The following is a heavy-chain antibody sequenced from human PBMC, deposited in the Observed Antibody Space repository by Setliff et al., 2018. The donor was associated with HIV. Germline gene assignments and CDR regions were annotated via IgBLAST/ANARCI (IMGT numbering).Heavy chain of an antibody. CDR1: GGSIDITSYY. CDR2: IYYSGTT. CDR3: ARRVILSYGYYFDY. D-gene: IGHD3-16*02. Sequence: SETLSLTCTVSGGSIDITSYYWGWIRQPPGKGLEWIGSIYYSGTTYYNPSLKSRVTISVDRSRNQFSLTLSSVTAADTAVYHCARRVILSYGYYFDYWGQGTLVTVSS. V-gene: IGHV4-39*01. J-gene: IGHJ4*02.